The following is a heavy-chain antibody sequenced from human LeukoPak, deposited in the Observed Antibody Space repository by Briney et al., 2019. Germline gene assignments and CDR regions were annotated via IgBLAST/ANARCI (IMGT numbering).Heavy chain of an antibody. D-gene: IGHD3-10*01. CDR1: GYTFTCYY. Sequence: VKVSCKASGYTFTCYYMHWVRQAPGQGLEWMGWINPNSGGTNYAQKFQGRVTMTRDTSISTAYMELSRLRSDDTAVYYCAREHRWFGGLLCYWGQGTLVTVSS. CDR3: AREHRWFGGLLCY. CDR2: INPNSGGT. J-gene: IGHJ4*02. V-gene: IGHV1-2*02.